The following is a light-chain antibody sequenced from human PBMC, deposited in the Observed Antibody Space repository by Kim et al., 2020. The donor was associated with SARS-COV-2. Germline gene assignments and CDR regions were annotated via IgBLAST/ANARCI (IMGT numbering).Light chain of an antibody. Sequence: QAGLTQPPSVSKGLRQTATLTCTGNSNNVGDQGAAWLQQHQGHPPKLLSYRNDNRPSGISERLSASRSGNTASLTITGLQPEDEAYYYCSAWDSSLSVWVLGGGTQLTVL. CDR2: RND. CDR3: SAWDSSLSVWV. CDR1: SNNVGDQG. J-gene: IGLJ3*02. V-gene: IGLV10-54*01.